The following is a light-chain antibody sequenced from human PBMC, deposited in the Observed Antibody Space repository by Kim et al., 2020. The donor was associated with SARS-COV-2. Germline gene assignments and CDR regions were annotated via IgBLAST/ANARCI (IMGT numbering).Light chain of an antibody. J-gene: IGLJ2*01. CDR2: EVT. V-gene: IGLV2-8*01. Sequence: GQSVTISCTGTSSDVGGYDYVSWYQQHPGKAPKLMIYEVTKRPSGVPDRFSGSKSGNTGSLTVSGLQAEDEADYYCSSYAGSNKLLFGGGTKVTVL. CDR1: SSDVGGYDY. CDR3: SSYAGSNKLL.